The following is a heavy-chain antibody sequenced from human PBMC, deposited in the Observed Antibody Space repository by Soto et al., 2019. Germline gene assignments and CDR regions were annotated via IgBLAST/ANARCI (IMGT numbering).Heavy chain of an antibody. CDR2: IFANDNT. D-gene: IGHD5-12*01. V-gene: IGHV3-53*04. CDR1: EFPVSTTY. CDR3: ERDLGDGYKSA. J-gene: IGHJ4*02. Sequence: EVQLVESGGGLVQPGGSLRLSCSASEFPVSTTYMSWVRQAPGKGLECVSIIFANDNTYYGDSVKGRFTISRRNSRSTLYLQMNSLRPEDTAVYYCERDLGDGYKSAWGQGTLVTVSS.